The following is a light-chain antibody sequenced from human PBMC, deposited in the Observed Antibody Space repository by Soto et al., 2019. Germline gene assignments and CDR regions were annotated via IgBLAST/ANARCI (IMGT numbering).Light chain of an antibody. V-gene: IGKV3-20*01. CDR1: QSVRSCD. J-gene: IGKJ4*01. CDR3: QQYGTSPLT. Sequence: IVLMQSPGTLSLSPGERATLFCRASQSVRSCDLAWNQQKPGQTPSLLIYGVSSRATGTPDRFSGSGSGTDFTLTISRLEPEDFAVYYCQQYGTSPLTFGGGTKVDIK. CDR2: GVS.